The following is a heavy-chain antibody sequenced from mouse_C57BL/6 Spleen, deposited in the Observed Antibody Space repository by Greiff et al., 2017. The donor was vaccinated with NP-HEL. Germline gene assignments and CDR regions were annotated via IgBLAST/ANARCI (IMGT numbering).Heavy chain of an antibody. Sequence: QVQLQQPGAELVRPGSSVKLSCKASGYTFTSYWMDWVKQRPGQGLEWIGNIYPSDSETHYNQKFKDKATLTVDISSSTAYMQLSSLTSEDSAVYYCARDWGYPFAYWGQGTLVTVSA. J-gene: IGHJ3*01. CDR2: IYPSDSET. CDR1: GYTFTSYW. V-gene: IGHV1-61*01. D-gene: IGHD2-2*01. CDR3: ARDWGYPFAY.